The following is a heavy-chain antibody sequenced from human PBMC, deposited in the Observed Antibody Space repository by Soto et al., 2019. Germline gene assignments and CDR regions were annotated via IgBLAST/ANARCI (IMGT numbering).Heavy chain of an antibody. J-gene: IGHJ3*02. V-gene: IGHV4-34*01. CDR1: GGSFSGYY. D-gene: IGHD6-19*01. CDR3: ARAGSSGREDI. CDR2: INHSGST. Sequence: QVQLQQWSAGLLKPSETLSLTCAVYGGSFSGYYWSWIRQPPGKGLEWIGEINHSGSTNYNPSLKSRVTISVDTSKNQFSLKLSSVTAADTAVYYCARAGSSGREDIWGQGTMVTVSS.